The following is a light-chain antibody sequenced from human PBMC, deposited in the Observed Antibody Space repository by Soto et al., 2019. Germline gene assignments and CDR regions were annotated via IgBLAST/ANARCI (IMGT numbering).Light chain of an antibody. CDR2: RTS. CDR1: QSISSN. V-gene: IGKV3-15*01. CDR3: QQYNNWPRAT. Sequence: EIVMTQSPATLSVSPGERATLSCRASQSISSNLAWYQQKPGQAPRLLMLRTSSRATGFPARFSGSGSGTEFNLTISSLQSEDFGVYYCQQYNNWPRATFGGGTKVELK. J-gene: IGKJ4*01.